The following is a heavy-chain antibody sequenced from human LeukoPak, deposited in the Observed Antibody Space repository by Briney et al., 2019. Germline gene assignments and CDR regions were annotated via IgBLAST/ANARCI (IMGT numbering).Heavy chain of an antibody. CDR2: INWNGGST. CDR3: ARGRTGRANWFDP. J-gene: IGHJ5*02. D-gene: IGHD1-1*01. V-gene: IGHV3-20*04. CDR1: GFTFDDYG. Sequence: GESLKISCAASGFTFDDYGMSWVRQAPGKGLEWVSVINWNGGSTGYADSVKGRFTISRDNAKNSLYLQMNSLRAEDTALYYCARGRTGRANWFDPWGQGTLVTVSS.